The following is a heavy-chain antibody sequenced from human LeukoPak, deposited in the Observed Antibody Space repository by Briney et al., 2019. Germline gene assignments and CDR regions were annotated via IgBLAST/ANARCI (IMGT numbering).Heavy chain of an antibody. J-gene: IGHJ6*03. CDR1: GGSISSYY. V-gene: IGHV4-59*12. CDR2: IYYSGST. Sequence: SETLSLTCTVSGGSISSYYWSWIRQPPGKGLEWIGYIYYSGSTNYNPSLKSRVTISVDTSKNQFSLKLSSVTAVDTAVYYCARTSVSIFDYYYMDVWGKGTTVTVSS. D-gene: IGHD3-3*02. CDR3: ARTSVSIFDYYYMDV.